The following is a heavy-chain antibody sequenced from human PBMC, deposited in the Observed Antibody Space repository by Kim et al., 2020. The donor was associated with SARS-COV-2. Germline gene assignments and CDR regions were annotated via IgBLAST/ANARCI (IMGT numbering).Heavy chain of an antibody. J-gene: IGHJ6*03. V-gene: IGHV3-11*01. Sequence: GGSLRLSCAASGFTFSDYYMSWIRQAPGKGLEWVSYISSSGSTIYYADSVKGRFTISRDNAKNSLYLQMNSLRAEDTAVYYCARAPRYGSIGPVAGYLNLLREVGHYYMGVWGEGTTVTLSS. D-gene: IGHD6-19*01. CDR2: ISSSGSTI. CDR3: ARAPRYGSIGPVAGYLNLLREVGHYYMGV. CDR1: GFTFSDYY.